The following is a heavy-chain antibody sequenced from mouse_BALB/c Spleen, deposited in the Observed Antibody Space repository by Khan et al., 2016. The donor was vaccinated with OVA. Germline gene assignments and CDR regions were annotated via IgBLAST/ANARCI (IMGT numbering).Heavy chain of an antibody. CDR3: ARDAGRY. V-gene: IGHV1-18*01. Sequence: VQLQQSGPELVKPGASVKISCKTSGYTFPEFTVHWVKQSLGKSLDWIGVITPKNGDTDYNQKFKGKATLTVDKSSSTAYMEFRSLTSEDSAVYYCARDAGRYWGQGTSVTVAS. D-gene: IGHD3-3*01. J-gene: IGHJ4*01. CDR2: ITPKNGDT. CDR1: GYTFPEFT.